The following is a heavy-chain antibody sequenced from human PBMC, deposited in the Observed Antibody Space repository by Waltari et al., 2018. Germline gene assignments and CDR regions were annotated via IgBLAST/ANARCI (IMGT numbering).Heavy chain of an antibody. CDR1: GFTFDDSA. Sequence: EVQLVESGGGLVQPGRSLRLSCAASGFTFDDSAMHWGRQATGKGLEWVSGISWNSGSIGYADSVKGRFTISRDNAKNSLYLQMNSLRAEDTALYYCAKVAAAGIFDYWGQGTLVTVSS. CDR3: AKVAAAGIFDY. D-gene: IGHD6-13*01. J-gene: IGHJ4*02. V-gene: IGHV3-9*01. CDR2: ISWNSGSI.